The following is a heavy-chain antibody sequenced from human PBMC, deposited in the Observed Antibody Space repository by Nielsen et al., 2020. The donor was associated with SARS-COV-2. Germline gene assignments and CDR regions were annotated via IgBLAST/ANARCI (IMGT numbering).Heavy chain of an antibody. Sequence: GGSLRLSCAASGFTFSTYTMNWVRQAPGKGLEWVADIKPDGSEKFYVDSVKGRFTISRDNAKNSMSLQMNSLRVEDTAVYYCARDWSRAADVWGQGTMVTVSS. CDR2: IKPDGSEK. CDR3: ARDWSRAADV. V-gene: IGHV3-7*01. CDR1: GFTFSTYT. J-gene: IGHJ3*01. D-gene: IGHD2-15*01.